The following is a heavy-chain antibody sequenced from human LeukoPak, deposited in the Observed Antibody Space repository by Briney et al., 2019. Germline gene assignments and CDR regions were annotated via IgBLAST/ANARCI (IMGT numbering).Heavy chain of an antibody. CDR1: GYTFTSYG. Sequence: ASVKVSCKASGYTFTSYGISWVRQAPGQGLEWMGWISAYNGNTNYAQKLQGRVTMTTDTSTSTAYMELRSLRSDDTAVYYCARDWDGQSPGYYYYMDVWGKGTTVTVSS. J-gene: IGHJ6*03. CDR3: ARDWDGQSPGYYYYMDV. D-gene: IGHD5-24*01. CDR2: ISAYNGNT. V-gene: IGHV1-18*01.